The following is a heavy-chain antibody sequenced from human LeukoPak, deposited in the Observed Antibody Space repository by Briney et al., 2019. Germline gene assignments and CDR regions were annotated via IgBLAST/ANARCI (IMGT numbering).Heavy chain of an antibody. Sequence: ASVKVSCKASGYTFTSYYMHWVRQAPGQGLEWMGIINPSGGSTSYAQKFQGRVTMTRDMSTSTVYMELSSLRSEDTAVYYCARDMVGEITMVRGVITPTYYFDYWGQGTLVTVSS. CDR3: ARDMVGEITMVRGVITPTYYFDY. V-gene: IGHV1-46*01. D-gene: IGHD3-10*01. J-gene: IGHJ4*02. CDR1: GYTFTSYY. CDR2: INPSGGST.